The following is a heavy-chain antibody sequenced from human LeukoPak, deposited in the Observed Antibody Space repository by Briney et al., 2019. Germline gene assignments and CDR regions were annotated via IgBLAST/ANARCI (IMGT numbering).Heavy chain of an antibody. CDR3: AKDQVEYSSGCLDY. J-gene: IGHJ4*02. V-gene: IGHV3-23*01. CDR2: ISGSGGST. D-gene: IGHD6-19*01. CDR1: GFTFSSYA. Sequence: PGGSLRLSCAASGFTFSSYAMSWVRQAPGKGLEWVSAISGSGGSTYYADSVKGRFTISRDNSKNTLYLQMNSLRAEDTAVYYCAKDQVEYSSGCLDYWGQGTLVTVSS.